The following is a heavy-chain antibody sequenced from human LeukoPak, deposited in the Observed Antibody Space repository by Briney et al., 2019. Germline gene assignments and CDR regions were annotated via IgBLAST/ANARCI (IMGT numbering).Heavy chain of an antibody. CDR3: AKDGNWGRHEYSSPGPFDY. CDR2: ISGSGGST. Sequence: PGGSLRLSCAASGFTFSSYAMSWVRQAPGKGLEWVSAISGSGGSTYYADSVKGRFTISRDNSKNTLYLQMNSLRAEDTAVYYCAKDGNWGRHEYSSPGPFDYWGQGTLVTVSS. CDR1: GFTFSSYA. V-gene: IGHV3-23*01. J-gene: IGHJ4*02. D-gene: IGHD6-6*01.